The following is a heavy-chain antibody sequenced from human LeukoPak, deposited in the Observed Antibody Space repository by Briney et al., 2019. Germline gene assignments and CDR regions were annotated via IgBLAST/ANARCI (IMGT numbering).Heavy chain of an antibody. Sequence: PGGSLRLSCAASGYTFSSACLSWVRQAPGKGLEWVSAINSAGSTYYGDSVRGRFTISRDNSKNVLYLQMNSLRAEDTALYYCAKDQNTVATAPFDYWGQGTLVTVSS. CDR2: INSAGST. D-gene: IGHD4-17*01. CDR1: GYTFSSAC. J-gene: IGHJ4*02. V-gene: IGHV3-53*01. CDR3: AKDQNTVATAPFDY.